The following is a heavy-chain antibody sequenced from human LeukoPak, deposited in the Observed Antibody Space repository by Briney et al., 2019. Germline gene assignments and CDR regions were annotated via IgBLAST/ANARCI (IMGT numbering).Heavy chain of an antibody. CDR1: GFTFSDYQ. D-gene: IGHD2-15*01. V-gene: IGHV3-11*01. CDR3: ARDWRYCSGGTCYYYYGMDV. CDR2: ISRNGSTI. J-gene: IGHJ6*02. Sequence: GGSLRLSCAASGFTFSDYQMSWIRQAPGKGLEWVSYISRNGSTIYYADSVKGRFTISRDNSKNSLYLQMNSLRAEDTAVYYCARDWRYCSGGTCYYYYGMDVWGQGTTVTVSS.